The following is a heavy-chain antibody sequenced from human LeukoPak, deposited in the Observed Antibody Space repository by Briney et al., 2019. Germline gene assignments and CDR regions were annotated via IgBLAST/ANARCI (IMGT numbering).Heavy chain of an antibody. CDR2: ISWDGGST. V-gene: IGHV3-43*01. CDR3: AAKWELLY. CDR1: GFTFDDYT. J-gene: IGHJ4*02. Sequence: PGGSLRLSCAASGFTFDDYTMHWVRQAPGKGLEWVSLISWDGGSTYYADSVKGRFTISRDNSKNTLYLQMNSLRAEDTAVYYCAAKWELLYWGQGTLVTVSS. D-gene: IGHD1-26*01.